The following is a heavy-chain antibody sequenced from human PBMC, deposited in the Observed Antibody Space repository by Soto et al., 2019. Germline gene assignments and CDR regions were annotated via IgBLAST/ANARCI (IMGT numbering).Heavy chain of an antibody. CDR3: ARGTSVPGFDY. Sequence: QVQLVQSGAEVRKPGTSVKVSCKTSGYTFTTYYIHWVRQAPGQGLEWMGIINPSGGTTTYAQKFQGRVTMTRDTSTTTVYMELSSLRSEDTADYYCARGTSVPGFDYWGQGTLVSVSS. D-gene: IGHD2-8*01. CDR2: INPSGGTT. V-gene: IGHV1-46*01. J-gene: IGHJ4*02. CDR1: GYTFTTYY.